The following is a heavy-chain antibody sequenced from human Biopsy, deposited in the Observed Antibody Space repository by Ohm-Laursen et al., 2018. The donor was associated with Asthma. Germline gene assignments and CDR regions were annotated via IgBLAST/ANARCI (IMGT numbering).Heavy chain of an antibody. V-gene: IGHV3-30-3*01. CDR1: GFTFSSYA. J-gene: IGHJ4*02. CDR2: ISYDGSNK. Sequence: SLRLSCAASGFTFSSYAISWVRQAPGKGLEWVAVISYDGSNKYYADSVKGRFTISRDNSKNTLYPQMNSLRAEDTAVYYCAREGIAVAHFDYWGQGTLVTVSS. CDR3: AREGIAVAHFDY. D-gene: IGHD6-19*01.